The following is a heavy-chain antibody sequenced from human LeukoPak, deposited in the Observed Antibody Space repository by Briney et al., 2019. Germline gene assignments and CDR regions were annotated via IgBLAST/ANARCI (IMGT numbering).Heavy chain of an antibody. CDR3: ARDARSRVVDGYTP. V-gene: IGHV3-7*01. J-gene: IGHJ5*02. D-gene: IGHD5-24*01. CDR2: IKQNGGEI. CDR1: GFRFSDYW. Sequence: PGGSLRLSCAASGFRFSDYWMSWVRQVPGKGLEWVANIKQNGGEIYYVDSVKGRFTISRDNAKNSLYLQMNSLRAEDTAVYYCARDARSRVVDGYTPWGQGTLVTVSS.